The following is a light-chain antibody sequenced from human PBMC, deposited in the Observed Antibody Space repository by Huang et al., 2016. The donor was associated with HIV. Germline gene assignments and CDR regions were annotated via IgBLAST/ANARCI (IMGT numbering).Light chain of an antibody. CDR1: QIVSSH. J-gene: IGKJ3*01. CDR3: QQYNDFRST. Sequence: ETVMTQSPVTLSVSPGDRASLSCRSSQIVSSHLAWYQQKPGQAPRLLIYAASTRATGVPARVSGSWAGTEFTLTISTLQSEDSAVYYCQQYNDFRSTFGPGTRVEIK. V-gene: IGKV3-15*01. CDR2: AAS.